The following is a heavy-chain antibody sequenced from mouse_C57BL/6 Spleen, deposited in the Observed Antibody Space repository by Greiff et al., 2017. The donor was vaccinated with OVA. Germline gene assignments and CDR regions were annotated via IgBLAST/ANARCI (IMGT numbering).Heavy chain of an antibody. D-gene: IGHD3-1*01. CDR1: GYTFTGYW. CDR3: ARGHQDY. V-gene: IGHV1-9*01. J-gene: IGHJ2*01. Sequence: QVQLQQSGAELMKPGASVKLSCTATGYTFTGYWMEWVKQRPGHGLEWIGWILPDSGSTNYDAKFKGKATITADTSSNTAYMQLSSLTTEDSAIYYCARGHQDYWGQGTKLTVSS. CDR2: ILPDSGST.